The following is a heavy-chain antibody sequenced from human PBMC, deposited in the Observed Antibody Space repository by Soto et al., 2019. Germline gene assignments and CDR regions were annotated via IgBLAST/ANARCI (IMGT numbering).Heavy chain of an antibody. V-gene: IGHV4-34*01. Sequence: SETLSLTCAVYGGSFSGYYWSWIRQPPGKGLEWIGEINHSGSTNYNPSLKSRVTISVDTSKNQFSLKLSSVTAADTAVYYCARGPTGYSSGWYDYWGQGTLVTVS. CDR2: INHSGST. CDR1: GGSFSGYY. J-gene: IGHJ4*02. D-gene: IGHD6-19*01. CDR3: ARGPTGYSSGWYDY.